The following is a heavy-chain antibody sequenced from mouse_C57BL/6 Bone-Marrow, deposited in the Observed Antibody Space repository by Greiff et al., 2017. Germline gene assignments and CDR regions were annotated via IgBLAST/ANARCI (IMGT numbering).Heavy chain of an antibody. Sequence: EVKVVESGGGLVQPGASLRLSCAASGFTFTDYYMSWVRQPPGKAPEWLALIRNKANVYTTEYTASVKGRFTISRDNSQNILYLQMNNLRAEDSATYYCVKAGARGPYYGSSYFDYWGQGTTLTVSS. CDR1: GFTFTDYY. V-gene: IGHV7-4*01. D-gene: IGHD1-1*01. CDR3: VKAGARGPYYGSSYFDY. J-gene: IGHJ2*01. CDR2: IRNKANVYTT.